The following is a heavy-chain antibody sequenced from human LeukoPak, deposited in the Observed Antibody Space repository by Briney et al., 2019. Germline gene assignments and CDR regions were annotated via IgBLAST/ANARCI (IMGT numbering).Heavy chain of an antibody. Sequence: PGGSLRLSCAASGFSFSIHDMTWVRQAPGKGLEWVSTISNSDNSTYYADSVKGRFTFSRDNSKNTLYLQMNSLKTVDTAVYYCTTGGNYYYYYMDVWGKGTTVTISS. CDR3: TTGGNYYYYYMDV. J-gene: IGHJ6*03. CDR1: GFSFSIHD. CDR2: ISNSDNST. V-gene: IGHV3-23*01.